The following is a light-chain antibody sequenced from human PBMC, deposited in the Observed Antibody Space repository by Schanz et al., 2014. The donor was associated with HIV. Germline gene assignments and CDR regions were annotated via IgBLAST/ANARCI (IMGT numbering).Light chain of an antibody. CDR2: VTH. Sequence: QSVLTQQPSVSAAPGQRVTISCSGSASNIGHNYVSWFQQFPGTAPKLLIYVTHQRPSEIPDRFSGSKTGTSATLAITGLQTEDEADYYCATWDSFLNAVVFGGGTKLTVL. CDR1: ASNIGHNY. J-gene: IGLJ2*01. V-gene: IGLV1-51*01. CDR3: ATWDSFLNAVV.